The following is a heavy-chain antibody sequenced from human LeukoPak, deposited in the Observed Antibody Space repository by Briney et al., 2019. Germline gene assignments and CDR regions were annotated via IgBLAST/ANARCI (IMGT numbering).Heavy chain of an antibody. CDR1: GFTFSNFG. J-gene: IGHJ4*02. CDR3: ARDSHTHYFDS. CDR2: LSHDGGTK. D-gene: IGHD2-15*01. V-gene: IGHV3-30*03. Sequence: GGSLRLSCAASGFTFSNFGMNWVRQAPGKGLEWVAALSHDGGTKYYADSVKGRFTSSRDNSRNTLYLQMNSLRAEDTAVYYCARDSHTHYFDSWGQGTLVTVSS.